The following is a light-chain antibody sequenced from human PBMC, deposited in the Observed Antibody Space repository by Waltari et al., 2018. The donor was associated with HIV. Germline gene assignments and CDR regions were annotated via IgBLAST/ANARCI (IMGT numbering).Light chain of an antibody. CDR3: ATWDDILSGYL. CDR2: KDN. CDR1: NSNIGSNF. V-gene: IGLV1-47*01. Sequence: QSVPTQPPSASGTPGQRVAISCSGSNSNIGSNFVYWYQQLPGTAPQLLIYKDNQLPSGVPERFSASKSGSSSSLAISGLRSEDEAEYYCATWDDILSGYLFGTGTKVTVL. J-gene: IGLJ1*01.